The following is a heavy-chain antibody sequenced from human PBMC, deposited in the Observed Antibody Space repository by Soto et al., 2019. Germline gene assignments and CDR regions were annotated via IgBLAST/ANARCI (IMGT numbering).Heavy chain of an antibody. V-gene: IGHV3-21*01. J-gene: IGHJ6*02. CDR3: ARDEDCGGDCYHYYGMDV. CDR1: GFTFSSYS. D-gene: IGHD2-21*02. CDR2: ISSSSYI. Sequence: GGSLRLSXAASGFTFSSYSMNWVRQAPGKGLEWVSSISSSSYIYYADSVKGRFTISRDNAKNSLYLQMNSLRAEDTAVYYCARDEDCGGDCYHYYGMDVWGQGTTVTVSS.